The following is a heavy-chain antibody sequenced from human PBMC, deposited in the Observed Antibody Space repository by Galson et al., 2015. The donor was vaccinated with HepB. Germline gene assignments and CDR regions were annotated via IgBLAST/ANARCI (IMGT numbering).Heavy chain of an antibody. CDR1: GLTFSSHG. J-gene: IGHJ4*02. D-gene: IGHD3-3*01. CDR3: AREGDPHIYWSALDF. CDR2: IWVDGTNK. Sequence: SLRLSCAASGLTFSSHGMNWVRQAPGKGLEWVATIWVDGTNKFYAGSVKGRFTISRDNSKNTLSLQMNSLRADDTAVYYCAREGDPHIYWSALDFWGQGILVTVSS. V-gene: IGHV3-33*01.